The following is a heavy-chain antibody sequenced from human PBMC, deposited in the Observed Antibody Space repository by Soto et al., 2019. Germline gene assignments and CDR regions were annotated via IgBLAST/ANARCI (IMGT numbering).Heavy chain of an antibody. CDR1: GFTFSSYG. CDR3: AKEIRALDWYFDL. Sequence: PGGSLRLSCAASGFTFSSYGMHWVRQAPGKGLEWVAVISYDGSNKYYADSVKDRFTISRDNSKNTLYLQMNSLRAEDTAVYYCAKEIRALDWYFDLWGRGTLVTVSS. CDR2: ISYDGSNK. J-gene: IGHJ2*01. V-gene: IGHV3-30*18.